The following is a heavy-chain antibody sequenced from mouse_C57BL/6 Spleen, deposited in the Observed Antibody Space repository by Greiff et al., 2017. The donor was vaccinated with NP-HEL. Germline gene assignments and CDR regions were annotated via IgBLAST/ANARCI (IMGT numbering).Heavy chain of an antibody. CDR3: ARDHYYSLAY. J-gene: IGHJ3*01. CDR1: GFSLTSYA. Sequence: VKLVESGPGLVAPSQSLSITCTVSGFSLTSYAISWVRQPPGKGLEWLGVIWTGGGTNYNSALKSRLSISTDNSKSQVFLKMNSLQTADTARYYCARDHYYSLAYWGQGPLVTVSA. D-gene: IGHD2-4*01. V-gene: IGHV2-9-1*01. CDR2: IWTGGGT.